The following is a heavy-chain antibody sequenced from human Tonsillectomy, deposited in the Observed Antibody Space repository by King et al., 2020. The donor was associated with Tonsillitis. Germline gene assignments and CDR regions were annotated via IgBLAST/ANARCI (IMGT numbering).Heavy chain of an antibody. J-gene: IGHJ4*02. CDR2: IYSGDSST. CDR1: GFTFSSYA. CDR3: AKDAGGDGYNLYYLDY. D-gene: IGHD5-24*01. Sequence: VQLVESGGGLVQPGGSLRLSCAASGFTFSSYAMSWVRQAPGKGLEWVSVIYSGDSSTYYADSVKGRFTISRDNSENTLYLQMNSLRAEDTAVYYCAKDAGGDGYNLYYLDYWGQGTLVTVSS. V-gene: IGHV3-23*03.